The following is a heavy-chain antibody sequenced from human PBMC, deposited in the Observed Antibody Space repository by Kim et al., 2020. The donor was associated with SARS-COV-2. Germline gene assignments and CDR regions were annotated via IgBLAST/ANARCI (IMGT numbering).Heavy chain of an antibody. CDR2: ISWNGGSI. D-gene: IGHD3-22*01. CDR3: AKGSDYDSSGYYVH. CDR1: GFTFDDYA. J-gene: IGHJ4*02. V-gene: IGHV3-9*01. Sequence: GGSLRLSCAASGFTFDDYAMHWVRQAPGKGLEWVSGISWNGGSIGYADSVKGRFTISRDNAKNSLYLQMNSLRAEDTALYYCAKGSDYDSSGYYVHWGQGTLVTVSS.